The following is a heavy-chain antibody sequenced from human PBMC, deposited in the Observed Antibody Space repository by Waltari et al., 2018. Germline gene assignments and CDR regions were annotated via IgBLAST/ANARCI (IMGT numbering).Heavy chain of an antibody. J-gene: IGHJ6*02. CDR2: MKPNSGKT. D-gene: IGHD2-15*01. CDR3: AREGGSYGMDV. V-gene: IGHV1-8*03. Sequence: QVQLVQSGAEVKKPGASVKVSCKASGYTFTSYDINWVRQATGQGLEGMGWMKPNSGKTGYEQKCQGRVTITRNTSISTDYMELRSLRSEDTAVYYCAREGGSYGMDVWGQGTTVTVSS. CDR1: GYTFTSYD.